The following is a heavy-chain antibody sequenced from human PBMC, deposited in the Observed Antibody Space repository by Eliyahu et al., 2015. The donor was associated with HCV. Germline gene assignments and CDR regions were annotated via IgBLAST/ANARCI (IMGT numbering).Heavy chain of an antibody. CDR1: GGSISXSSXY. V-gene: IGHV4-39*01. CDR2: IYYSGXT. Sequence: QLQLQESGPGLVKXSETLSLTCTVXGGSISXSSXYWGWIRQPPGKGLEWIGSIYYSGXTYYNPSLKSRVTISVDTSKNQFSLKLSSVTAADTAVYYCATTIAAAGTGQIVPFDYWGQGTLVTVSS. D-gene: IGHD6-13*01. J-gene: IGHJ4*02. CDR3: ATTIAAAGTGQIVPFDY.